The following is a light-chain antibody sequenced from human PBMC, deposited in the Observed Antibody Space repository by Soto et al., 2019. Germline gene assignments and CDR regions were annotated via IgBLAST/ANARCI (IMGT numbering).Light chain of an antibody. CDR1: SSNIGAGYD. CDR3: QSYDSSLSGYV. Sequence: QLVLTQPPSVSGAPGQRVTISCTGSSSNIGAGYDVHWYQQLPGTAPKLLIYGNSNRPSGVPDRFSGSKSGTSASPAITGLQAEDEADYYCQSYDSSLSGYVFGTGTKLTVL. J-gene: IGLJ1*01. V-gene: IGLV1-40*01. CDR2: GNS.